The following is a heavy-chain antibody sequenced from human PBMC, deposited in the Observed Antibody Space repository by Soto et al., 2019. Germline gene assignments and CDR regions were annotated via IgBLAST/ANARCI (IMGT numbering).Heavy chain of an antibody. Sequence: QVQLQESGPGLVKPSETLSLTCTVSGGSISSYYWSWIRQPPGKGLEWIGYIYYSGSTNYNPSLKSRVTISVDTSKNQFSLKLSSVTAADTAVYYCARTTGDYVAFDIWGQGTMVTVSS. D-gene: IGHD4-17*01. J-gene: IGHJ3*02. CDR3: ARTTGDYVAFDI. V-gene: IGHV4-59*01. CDR2: IYYSGST. CDR1: GGSISSYY.